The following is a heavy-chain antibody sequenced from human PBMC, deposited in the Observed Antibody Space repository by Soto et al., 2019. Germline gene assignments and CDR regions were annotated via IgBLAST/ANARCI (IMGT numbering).Heavy chain of an antibody. CDR3: ARGPGRSSGTVFDY. D-gene: IGHD6-19*01. J-gene: IGHJ4*02. V-gene: IGHV4-4*07. CDR1: GGSISSYY. Sequence: QVQLQESGPGLVKPSETLSLTCTVSGGSISSYYWSWIRQPAGKGLEWIGRIYTSWSTNYTPSLKSRVTMSVDTSKSQFSLKLSSVTAADTAVYYCARGPGRSSGTVFDYWGQGTLVTVSS. CDR2: IYTSWST.